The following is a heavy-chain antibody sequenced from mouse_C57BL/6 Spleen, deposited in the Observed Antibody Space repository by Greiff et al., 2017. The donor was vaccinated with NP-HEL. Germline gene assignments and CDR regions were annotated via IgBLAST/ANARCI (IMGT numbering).Heavy chain of an antibody. V-gene: IGHV1-52*01. CDR1: GYTFTSYW. CDR3: ARWTYYYGSRYYAMDY. CDR2: IDPSDSET. D-gene: IGHD1-1*01. Sequence: VKLQQPGAELVRPGSSVKLSCKASGYTFTSYWMHWVKQRPIQGLEWIGNIDPSDSETHYNQKFKDKATLSVDKSSSTAYMQLSSLTSEDSAVYYCARWTYYYGSRYYAMDYWGQGTSVTVSS. J-gene: IGHJ4*01.